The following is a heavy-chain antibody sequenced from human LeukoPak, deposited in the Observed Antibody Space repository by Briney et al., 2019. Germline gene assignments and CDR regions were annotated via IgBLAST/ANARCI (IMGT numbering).Heavy chain of an antibody. CDR2: IYHSGST. Sequence: PSETLSLTCTVSGYSISSGYYWGWIRQPPGKGLEWIGEIYHSGSTNYNPSLKSRVTISVDKSKNQFSLKLSSVTAADTAVYYCAVYSSGWSEYFQHWGQGTLVTVSS. CDR3: AVYSSGWSEYFQH. J-gene: IGHJ1*01. V-gene: IGHV4-38-2*02. CDR1: GYSISSGYY. D-gene: IGHD6-19*01.